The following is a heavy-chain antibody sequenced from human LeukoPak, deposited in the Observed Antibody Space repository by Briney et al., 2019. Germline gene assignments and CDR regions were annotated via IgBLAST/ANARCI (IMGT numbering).Heavy chain of an antibody. Sequence: GGSLRLSCAASGFTFSSYAMSWVRQAPGKGLGWVSRIKPDGTYTNYADSVKGRFIISRDNAKNTVYLQMSSLRGDDTAVYYCGRDLERWGPGTLVTVSA. CDR1: GFTFSSYA. CDR3: GRDLER. V-gene: IGHV3-74*01. D-gene: IGHD5-24*01. J-gene: IGHJ4*02. CDR2: IKPDGTYT.